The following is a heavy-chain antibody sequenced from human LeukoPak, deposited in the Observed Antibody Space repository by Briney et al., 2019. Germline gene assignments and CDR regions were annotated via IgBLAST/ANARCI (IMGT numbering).Heavy chain of an antibody. D-gene: IGHD3-10*01. Sequence: GGSLRLSCAASGFTFDDYAMHWVRQAPGKGLEWVSGISWNSGSIGYADSVKGRFTISRDNAKNSLYLQMNSLRAEDTALYYCAKGSYYGSGSLPSYWGQGTLVTVSS. J-gene: IGHJ4*02. CDR1: GFTFDDYA. V-gene: IGHV3-9*01. CDR3: AKGSYYGSGSLPSY. CDR2: ISWNSGSI.